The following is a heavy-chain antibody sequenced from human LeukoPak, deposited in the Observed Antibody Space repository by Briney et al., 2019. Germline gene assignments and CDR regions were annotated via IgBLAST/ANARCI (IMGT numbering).Heavy chain of an antibody. CDR2: IYYSGST. D-gene: IGHD3-10*01. CDR1: GGSIGSYY. J-gene: IGHJ6*02. CDR3: ARFSGRFPYYYGMDV. V-gene: IGHV4-59*08. Sequence: SETLSLTCTVSGGSIGSYYWSWIRQPPGKGLEWIGYIYYSGSTNYNPSLKSRVTISVDTSKNQFSLKLSSVTAADTAVYYCARFSGRFPYYYGMDVWGQGTTVTVSS.